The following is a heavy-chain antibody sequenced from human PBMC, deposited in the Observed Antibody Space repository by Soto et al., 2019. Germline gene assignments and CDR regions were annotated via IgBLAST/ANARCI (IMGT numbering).Heavy chain of an antibody. CDR3: VRGGFLSHDQVRIAPATVGVEP. V-gene: IGHV1-8*01. CDR2: VNPNRTNT. D-gene: IGHD4-4*01. CDR1: GYTFTTYA. J-gene: IGHJ5*02. Sequence: QVQLMQSGAEVKKPGASVKVSCKASGYTFTTYAINWVRQAPGQGLEWMGWVNPNRTNTGYAEKFQGRVTMTRDTSISTAYMELSSLRYDDTAVYYCVRGGFLSHDQVRIAPATVGVEPWGQGTLVTVSS.